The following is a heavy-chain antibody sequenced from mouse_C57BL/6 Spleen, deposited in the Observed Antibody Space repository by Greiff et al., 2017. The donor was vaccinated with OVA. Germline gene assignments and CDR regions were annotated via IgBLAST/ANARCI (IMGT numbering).Heavy chain of an antibody. CDR3: ARETLATGIDY. D-gene: IGHD4-1*02. CDR2: IYPSDSET. V-gene: IGHV1-61*01. Sequence: VQLQQSGAELVRPGSSVKLSCKASGYTFTSYWMDWVKQRPGQGLEWIGNIYPSDSETHYNQKFKDKATLTVDKSSSTAYMQLSSLTSEDSAVYYCARETLATGIDYWGQGTTLTVSS. J-gene: IGHJ2*01. CDR1: GYTFTSYW.